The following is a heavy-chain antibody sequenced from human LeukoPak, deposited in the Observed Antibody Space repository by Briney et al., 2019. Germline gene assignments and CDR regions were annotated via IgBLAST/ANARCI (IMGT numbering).Heavy chain of an antibody. CDR2: INAGNGNT. CDR1: GYSFSGYP. J-gene: IGHJ6*03. Sequence: RASVKVSCKASGYSFSGYPMHWVRQAPGQRLEWMGWINAGNGNTNYAQKLQGRVTMTTDTSTSTAYMELRSLRSDDTAVYYCARDVQGVTQNYYYYYMDVWGKGTTVTVSS. CDR3: ARDVQGVTQNYYYYYMDV. D-gene: IGHD1-1*01. V-gene: IGHV1-3*01.